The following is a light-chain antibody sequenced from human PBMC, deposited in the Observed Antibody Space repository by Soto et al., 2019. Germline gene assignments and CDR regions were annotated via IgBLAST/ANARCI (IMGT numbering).Light chain of an antibody. CDR3: SSYTSSSTYVV. CDR2: DVI. V-gene: IGLV2-14*03. J-gene: IGLJ2*01. CDR1: SSDVGGYNY. Sequence: QSALTQPASVSGSPGQSITISCTGTSSDVGGYNYVSWYQQHPGKAPKLMIYDVINRPSGVSNRFSGSKSGNSASLTISGLQAEDEADYYCSSYTSSSTYVVFGGGNKLTVL.